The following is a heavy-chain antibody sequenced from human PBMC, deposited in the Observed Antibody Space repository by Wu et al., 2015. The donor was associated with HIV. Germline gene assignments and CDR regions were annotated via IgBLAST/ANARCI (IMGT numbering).Heavy chain of an antibody. CDR1: GGTFSSYA. D-gene: IGHD3-10*01. J-gene: IGHJ5*02. Sequence: QVQLVQSGAEVKKPGSSVKVSCKASGGTFSSYAISWVRQAPGQGLEWMGGIIPIFGTANYAQKFQGRVTITTDESTSTAYMELSSLRSEDTAVYYCARDPGYYGSGSYYNWFDPWGQGTLVTVSS. CDR2: IIPIFGTA. V-gene: IGHV1-69*05. CDR3: ARDPGYYGSGSYYNWFDP.